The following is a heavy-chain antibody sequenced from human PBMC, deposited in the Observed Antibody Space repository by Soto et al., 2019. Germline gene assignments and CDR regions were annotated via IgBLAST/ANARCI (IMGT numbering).Heavy chain of an antibody. CDR1: GFTFKRYW. CDR3: AREYTIVWFGKRERGNNWFAP. Sequence: PGGTLRLSCTASGFTFKRYWMSWLRQAPGKGLEWVANINQDGSEKYYDDSVKGRFSISRDNAKNSLYLQMNSPRADDAAVYYCAREYTIVWFGKRERGNNWFAPWSQGTLGTVSS. CDR2: INQDGSEK. V-gene: IGHV3-7*03. D-gene: IGHD3-10*01. J-gene: IGHJ5*02.